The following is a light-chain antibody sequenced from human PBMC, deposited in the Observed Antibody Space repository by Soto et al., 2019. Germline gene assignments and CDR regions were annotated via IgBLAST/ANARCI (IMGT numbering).Light chain of an antibody. CDR2: GAS. J-gene: IGKJ4*02. CDR3: QQRNNWPLT. Sequence: EIVMTQSPATLSVSPGERATLSCRASQSVSSNLAWYQQKPGQAPRLLIYGASTRATGIPAWFSGSGSGTDFTLTISSLEPEDSAVYYCQQRNNWPLTFGGGTKVDI. V-gene: IGKV3-15*01. CDR1: QSVSSN.